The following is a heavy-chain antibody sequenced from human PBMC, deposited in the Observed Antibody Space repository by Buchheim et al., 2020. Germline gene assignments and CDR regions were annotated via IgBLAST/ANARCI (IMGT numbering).Heavy chain of an antibody. CDR3: ARDHLRFLEWMRNGMDV. D-gene: IGHD3-3*01. J-gene: IGHJ6*02. V-gene: IGHV3-30*04. CDR1: GFTFSSYA. CDR2: ISYDGSNK. Sequence: QVQLVESGGGVVQPGRSLRLSCAASGFTFSSYAMHWVRQAPGKGLEWVVVISYDGSNKYYADSVKGRFTISRDNSKNTLYLQMNSLRAEDTAVYYCARDHLRFLEWMRNGMDVWGQGTT.